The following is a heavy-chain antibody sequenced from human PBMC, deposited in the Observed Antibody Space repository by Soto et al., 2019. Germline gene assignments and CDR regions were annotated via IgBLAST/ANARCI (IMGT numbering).Heavy chain of an antibody. D-gene: IGHD3-3*01. CDR3: ARERTYYDFWSGYYTGPYSFDY. J-gene: IGHJ4*02. CDR1: GGTFSSYA. Sequence: SVKVSCKASGGTFSSYAISWVRQAPGQGLEWMGGIIPIFGTTNYAQKFQGRVTITADESTSTAYMELSSLRSEDTAVYYCARERTYYDFWSGYYTGPYSFDYWGQGTLVTVSS. CDR2: IIPIFGTT. V-gene: IGHV1-69*13.